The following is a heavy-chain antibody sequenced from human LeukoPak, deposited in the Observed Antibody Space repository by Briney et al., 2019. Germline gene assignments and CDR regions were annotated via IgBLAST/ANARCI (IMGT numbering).Heavy chain of an antibody. V-gene: IGHV3-23*01. Sequence: GGSLRLSCAASGFTFSSYAVSWVRQAPGKGLEWVSAISGSGGSTYYADSVKGRFTISRDNSKNTLYLQMNSLRAEDTAVYYCAKDRTTQGYCSSTSCYPYNWFDPWGQGTLVTVSS. CDR1: GFTFSSYA. D-gene: IGHD2-2*01. J-gene: IGHJ5*02. CDR2: ISGSGGST. CDR3: AKDRTTQGYCSSTSCYPYNWFDP.